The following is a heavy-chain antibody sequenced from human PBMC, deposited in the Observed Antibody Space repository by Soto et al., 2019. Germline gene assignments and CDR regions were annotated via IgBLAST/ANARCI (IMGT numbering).Heavy chain of an antibody. Sequence: EVQLVESGGGLVQPGGSLRLSCAASGVTVSSNYMSWVRQAPGKGLEWVSVIYSGGSTYYADSVKGRFTISRDNSKNTLYLQINSLSAEDTAVYYCARHGYNYGGGYFDYWGQGTLVTVSS. J-gene: IGHJ4*02. V-gene: IGHV3-66*04. CDR1: GVTVSSNY. D-gene: IGHD5-18*01. CDR2: IYSGGST. CDR3: ARHGYNYGGGYFDY.